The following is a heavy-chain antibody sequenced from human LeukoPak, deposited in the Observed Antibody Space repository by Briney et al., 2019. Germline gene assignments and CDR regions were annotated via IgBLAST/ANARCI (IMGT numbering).Heavy chain of an antibody. Sequence: SETLSLTCSVSGGSVSSSNYYWGWIRQPPGKGLEWIGSIYYTGSTYYNPSLRSRVTISVDTSKNQFSLKLSSVTAADTAVYHCASSGYYFYLDYWGQGTLVSVSS. D-gene: IGHD3-22*01. CDR2: IYYTGST. V-gene: IGHV4-39*01. CDR3: ASSGYYFYLDY. CDR1: GGSVSSSNYY. J-gene: IGHJ4*02.